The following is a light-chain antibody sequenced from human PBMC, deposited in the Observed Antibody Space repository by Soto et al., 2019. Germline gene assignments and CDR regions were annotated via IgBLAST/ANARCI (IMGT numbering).Light chain of an antibody. Sequence: EIVLTQSPATLSLSPGQRATLSCRASQSISIYLAWYQQRPGQAPRLLIYDASNRATGIPARFSGSGSGTDFTLTSSSLEPEDFAVYYCQHRSNWPLFTFGPGTKVDI. CDR2: DAS. CDR3: QHRSNWPLFT. V-gene: IGKV3-11*01. CDR1: QSISIY. J-gene: IGKJ3*01.